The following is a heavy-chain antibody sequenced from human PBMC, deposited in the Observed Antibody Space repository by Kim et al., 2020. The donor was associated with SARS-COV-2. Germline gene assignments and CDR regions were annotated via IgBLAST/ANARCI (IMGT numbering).Heavy chain of an antibody. V-gene: IGHV1-8*01. CDR3: ARVSRRQLHLFDY. CDR1: GYTFTSYD. D-gene: IGHD2-2*01. J-gene: IGHJ4*02. CDR2: MNPNSGNT. Sequence: ASVKVSCKASGYTFTSYDINWVLQATGQGLEWMGWMNPNSGNTGYAQKFQGRVTMTRNTSISTAYMELSSLRSEDTAVYYCARVSRRQLHLFDYWGQGTLVTVSS.